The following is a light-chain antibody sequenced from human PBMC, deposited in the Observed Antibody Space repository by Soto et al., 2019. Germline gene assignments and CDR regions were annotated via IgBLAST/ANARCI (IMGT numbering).Light chain of an antibody. Sequence: QSALTQPASVSGSPGQSITISCTGTSSDVGAYNYVSWYQQHPGKAPKLMIYDVSNRPSGVSNRFSGSKSGNTASLTISGLQAEDEADYYCSSYTSSNTYVFGTGTKVNLL. J-gene: IGLJ1*01. CDR2: DVS. CDR1: SSDVGAYNY. V-gene: IGLV2-14*01. CDR3: SSYTSSNTYV.